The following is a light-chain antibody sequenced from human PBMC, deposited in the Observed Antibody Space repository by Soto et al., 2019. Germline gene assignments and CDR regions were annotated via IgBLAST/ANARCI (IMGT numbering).Light chain of an antibody. J-gene: IGKJ3*01. CDR2: DAS. CDR1: QSVGSK. Sequence: EIVMTQSPATLSVSPGERASLSCRASQSVGSKLAWYQHKPGQAPRLLIYDASTRATGFPARFSGSGSGKEFTLTISSLQPEDFAVYYCQQYNNWPPFTFGPGTNVDIK. CDR3: QQYNNWPPFT. V-gene: IGKV3-15*01.